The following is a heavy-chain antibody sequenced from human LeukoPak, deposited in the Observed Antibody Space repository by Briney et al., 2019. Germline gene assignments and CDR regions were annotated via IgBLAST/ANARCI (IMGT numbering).Heavy chain of an antibody. Sequence: PSETLSLTCTVSGGSISSYYWSWIRQPPGKGLEWIGYIYYSGSTNYNPSLKSRVTISVDTSKNQFSLKLSSVTAADTAVYYCARDGGYCSSTSCPNWFDPWGQGTLVTVSS. D-gene: IGHD2-2*01. CDR2: IYYSGST. V-gene: IGHV4-59*01. J-gene: IGHJ5*02. CDR3: ARDGGYCSSTSCPNWFDP. CDR1: GGSISSYY.